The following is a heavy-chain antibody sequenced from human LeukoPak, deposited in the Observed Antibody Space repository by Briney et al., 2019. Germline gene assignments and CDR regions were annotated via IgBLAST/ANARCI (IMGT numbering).Heavy chain of an antibody. Sequence: SETLSLTCAVYGGSFSGYYWSWIRQPPGKGLEWIGEINHSGSTNYNPSLKSRVTISVDTSKNQFSLKLSSVTAADTAVYYCARQAVGCLRFDYWGQGTLVTVSS. CDR2: INHSGST. CDR1: GGSFSGYY. V-gene: IGHV4-34*01. CDR3: ARQAVGCLRFDY. D-gene: IGHD3-10*01. J-gene: IGHJ4*02.